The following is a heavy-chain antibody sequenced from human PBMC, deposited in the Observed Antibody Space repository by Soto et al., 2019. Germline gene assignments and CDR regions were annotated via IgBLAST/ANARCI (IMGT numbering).Heavy chain of an antibody. CDR3: ARGGTPIDY. J-gene: IGHJ4*02. D-gene: IGHD2-15*01. Sequence: QVQLVQSGAEVKKPGASVKVSCKASGYTFTNFGISSVRQAPGQGLEWMGWISAYNGKTNYAQNFQGRGTLTTSTSASTAYRELRSLRSDDPAVYYCARGGTPIDYLGQGTLVTVSS. V-gene: IGHV1-18*01. CDR1: GYTFTNFG. CDR2: ISAYNGKT.